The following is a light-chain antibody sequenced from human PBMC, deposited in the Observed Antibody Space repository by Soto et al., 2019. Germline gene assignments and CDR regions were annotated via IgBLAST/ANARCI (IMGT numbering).Light chain of an antibody. J-gene: IGKJ1*01. CDR1: QSISRY. CDR3: QQSYSSPGT. V-gene: IGKV1-39*01. CDR2: AAS. Sequence: DIQMTQSPSSLSASVGDRVTITCRASQSISRYLNWYQLKPGKAPKLLIYAASSLQSGVPSRFTGSGSGTDVTLTISSLQPEDIATYYCQQSYSSPGTFGRGTKVEIK.